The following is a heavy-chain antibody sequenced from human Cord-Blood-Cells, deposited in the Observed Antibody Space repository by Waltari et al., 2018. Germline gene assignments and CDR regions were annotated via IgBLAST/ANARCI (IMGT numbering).Heavy chain of an antibody. J-gene: IGHJ4*02. D-gene: IGHD4-4*01. CDR3: ARDRGYSNYNDY. CDR1: GYTFTGYY. CDR2: INPNSGGK. Sequence: QVQLVQSGAEVKKPGASVKVSCKASGYTFTGYYMHWVRQAPGQGLEWMGWINPNSGGKNYAQKCQGRVTMTRDTSISTAYMELSRLRSDDTAVYYCARDRGYSNYNDYWGQGTLVTVSS. V-gene: IGHV1-2*02.